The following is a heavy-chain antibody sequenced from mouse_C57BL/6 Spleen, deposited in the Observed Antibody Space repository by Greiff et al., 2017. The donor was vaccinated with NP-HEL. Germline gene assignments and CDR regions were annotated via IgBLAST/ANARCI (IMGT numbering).Heavy chain of an antibody. CDR2: IYPRSGNT. V-gene: IGHV1-81*01. CDR3: ARKGYDYDEAMDY. D-gene: IGHD2-4*01. CDR1: GYTFTSYG. J-gene: IGHJ4*01. Sequence: VQLQQSGAELARPGASVKLSCKASGYTFTSYGISWVKQRTGQGLEWIGEIYPRSGNTYYNEKFKGKATLTADKSSSTAYMELRSLTSEDSAVYFCARKGYDYDEAMDYWGQGTSVTVSS.